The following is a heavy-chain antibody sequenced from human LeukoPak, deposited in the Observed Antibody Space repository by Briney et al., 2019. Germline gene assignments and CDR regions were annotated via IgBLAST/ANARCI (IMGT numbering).Heavy chain of an antibody. J-gene: IGHJ5*02. CDR1: GGSFSGYY. CDR2: INHSGST. Sequence: SETLSLTCAVYGGSFSGYYWSWIRQPPGKGLEWIGEINHSGSTNCNPSLKSRVTISVDTSKNQFSLNLSSVTAADTAVYYCARLEGYCSGGNCYAHWFDPWGQGTLVTVSS. CDR3: ARLEGYCSGGNCYAHWFDP. D-gene: IGHD2-15*01. V-gene: IGHV4-34*01.